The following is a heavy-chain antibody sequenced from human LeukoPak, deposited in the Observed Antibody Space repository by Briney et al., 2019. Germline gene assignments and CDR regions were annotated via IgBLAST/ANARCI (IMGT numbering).Heavy chain of an antibody. CDR3: ARATLSYYSRWFDP. D-gene: IGHD3-22*01. V-gene: IGHV4-61*08. CDR2: IYYSGST. Sequence: PSETLSLTCTVSGGSISSGDYYWGWIRQPPGKGLEWIGYIYYSGSTNYNPSLKSRVTISVDTSKNQFSLKLSSVTAADTAVYYCARATLSYYSRWFDPWGQGTLVTVSS. J-gene: IGHJ5*02. CDR1: GGSISSGDYY.